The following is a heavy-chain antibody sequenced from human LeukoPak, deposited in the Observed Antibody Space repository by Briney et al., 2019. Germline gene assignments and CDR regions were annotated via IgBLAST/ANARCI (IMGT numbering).Heavy chain of an antibody. CDR3: ARTRYYDFWSGYSDY. V-gene: IGHV4-30-4*08. CDR2: IYYSGST. Sequence: SQTLSLTCTDSGGSISSGDYYWSWIRQPPGKGLEWIGYIYYSGSTYYNPSLKSRVTISVDTSKNQFSLKLSSVTAADTAVYYCARTRYYDFWSGYSDYWGQGTLVTVSS. D-gene: IGHD3-3*01. CDR1: GGSISSGDYY. J-gene: IGHJ4*02.